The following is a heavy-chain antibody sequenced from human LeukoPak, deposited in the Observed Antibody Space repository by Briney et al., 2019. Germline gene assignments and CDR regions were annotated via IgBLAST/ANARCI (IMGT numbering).Heavy chain of an antibody. Sequence: ASVRVSSMASGYTFTIYDINWVRQATGQGLEWMGWMNPNSGNTGYAQKFQGRVTMTRNTSISTAYMELSSLRSEDTAVYYCARGLYYDSSGCFDYWGQGTLVTVSS. CDR2: MNPNSGNT. CDR1: GYTFTIYD. J-gene: IGHJ4*02. D-gene: IGHD3-22*01. V-gene: IGHV1-8*01. CDR3: ARGLYYDSSGCFDY.